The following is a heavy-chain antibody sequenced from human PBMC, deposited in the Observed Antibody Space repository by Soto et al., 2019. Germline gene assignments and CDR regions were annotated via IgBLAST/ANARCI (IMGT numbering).Heavy chain of an antibody. J-gene: IGHJ4*02. V-gene: IGHV3-30*18. Sequence: QVQLVESGGGVVQPGRSLRLSCAASGVTFSSYGMHWVRQAPGKGLEWVAVISYDGSNKYYADSVKGRFTISRDNSKNTLYLQMNSLRAEDTAVYYCAKPRRRDGYNYGYWGQGTLVTVFS. CDR1: GVTFSSYG. D-gene: IGHD5-12*01. CDR3: AKPRRRDGYNYGY. CDR2: ISYDGSNK.